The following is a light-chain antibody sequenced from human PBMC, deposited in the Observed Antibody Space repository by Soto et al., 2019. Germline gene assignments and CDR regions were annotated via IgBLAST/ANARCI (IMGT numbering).Light chain of an antibody. V-gene: IGKV1-39*01. Sequence: DIQLTQSPSSLSASVGDRVTITCRASQTISRNLNWYQQKPGEAPKLLMYVVSSLQGGVPSRFSGSESGTDYSLTISSLQPGDFATYYCQQGYSIPYTFGQGTKLEIK. CDR1: QTISRN. CDR2: VVS. CDR3: QQGYSIPYT. J-gene: IGKJ2*01.